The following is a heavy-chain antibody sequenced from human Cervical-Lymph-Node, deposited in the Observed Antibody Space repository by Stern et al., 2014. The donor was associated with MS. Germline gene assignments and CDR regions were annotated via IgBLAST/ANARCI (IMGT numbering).Heavy chain of an antibody. CDR3: ARGVGDY. V-gene: IGHV3-74*02. CDR1: GFNFSSYW. D-gene: IGHD3-16*01. Sequence: EVQLVQSGGGLVQPGGSLRLSCAASGFNFSSYWMPWVRQFPEKGLFWVSQINRDGSDTSYADSVKGRFSISRYNIRNMLYLRMTSLRAEDTAVYYCARGVGDYWGQGARVTVSS. J-gene: IGHJ4*02. CDR2: INRDGSDT.